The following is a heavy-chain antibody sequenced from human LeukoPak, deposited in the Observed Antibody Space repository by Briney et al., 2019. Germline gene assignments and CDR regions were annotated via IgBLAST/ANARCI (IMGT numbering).Heavy chain of an antibody. J-gene: IGHJ4*02. CDR3: ARIGGDRDPFDY. D-gene: IGHD2-21*02. Sequence: PGGSLRLSCAASGFTFDDYGMSWVRQAPGKGLEWVSGINWSGSSTGYADSVKGRFTISRDNAKNSLYLQMNSLRAEDTAVYYCARIGGDRDPFDYWGQGTLVTVSS. V-gene: IGHV3-20*04. CDR2: INWSGSST. CDR1: GFTFDDYG.